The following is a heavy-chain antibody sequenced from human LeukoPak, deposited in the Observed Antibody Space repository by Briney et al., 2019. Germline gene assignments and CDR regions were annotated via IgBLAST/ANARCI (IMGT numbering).Heavy chain of an antibody. V-gene: IGHV3-53*01. CDR1: GFTVSSNY. CDR3: ARVESSSWYADY. D-gene: IGHD6-13*01. J-gene: IGHJ4*02. CDR2: IYSGGST. Sequence: PGGSLRLSCAASGFTVSSNYMSWVRQAPGKGLEWVSVIYSGGSTYYADSVKGRFTISRDNSKNTLYLRMNSLRAEDTAVYYCARVESSSWYADYWGQGTLVTVSS.